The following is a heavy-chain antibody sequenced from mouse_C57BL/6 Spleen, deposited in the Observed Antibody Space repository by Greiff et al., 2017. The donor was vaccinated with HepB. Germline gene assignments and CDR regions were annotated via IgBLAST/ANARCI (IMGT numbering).Heavy chain of an antibody. Sequence: VQLKESGGGLVKPGGSLKLSCAASGFTFSDYGMHWVRQAPEKGLEWVAYISSGSSTIYYADTVKGRFTISRDNAKNTLFLQMTSLRSEDTAMYYCARGLYYCGSSPYYAMDYWGQGTSVTVSS. CDR2: ISSGSSTI. D-gene: IGHD1-1*01. CDR3: ARGLYYCGSSPYYAMDY. J-gene: IGHJ4*01. CDR1: GFTFSDYG. V-gene: IGHV5-17*01.